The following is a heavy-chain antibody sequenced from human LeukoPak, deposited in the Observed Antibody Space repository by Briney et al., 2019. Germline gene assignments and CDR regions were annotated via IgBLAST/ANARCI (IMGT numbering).Heavy chain of an antibody. CDR3: ATAPTEDGDGSSPGY. D-gene: IGHD4-17*01. V-gene: IGHV3-11*04. CDR1: RFTFRDHF. Sequence: KPGGSLRLSCAASRFTFRDHFMSWIRQPPGKGLEYVSYISSSGSDTCYSDSVKGRFTVSRDNAKNSLFLQMNSLRAEDTAVYYCATAPTEDGDGSSPGYWGQGTLVTVSS. J-gene: IGHJ4*02. CDR2: ISSSGSDT.